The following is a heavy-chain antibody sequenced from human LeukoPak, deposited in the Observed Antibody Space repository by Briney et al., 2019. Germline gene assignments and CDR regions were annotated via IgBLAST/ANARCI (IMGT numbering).Heavy chain of an antibody. CDR2: INPNCGGT. V-gene: IGHV1-2*02. CDR3: VPGIPEYDNWNYVDY. J-gene: IGHJ4*02. CDR1: GYTFTGYY. Sequence: ASVKVSCKASGYTFTGYYMHWVRQAPGQGLEWMGWINPNCGGTNYAQKFQGRVTMTRDTSISTAYMELSRLRSDDTAVYYCVPGIPEYDNWNYVDYWGQGTLVTVSS. D-gene: IGHD1-20*01.